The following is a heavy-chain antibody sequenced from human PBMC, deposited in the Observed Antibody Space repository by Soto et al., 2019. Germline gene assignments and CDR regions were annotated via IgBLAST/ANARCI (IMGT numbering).Heavy chain of an antibody. Sequence: SVKVSCKASGGTFSSYAISWVRQAPGQGLEWMGGIIPIFGTANYAQKFQGRVTITADESTSTAYMELSSLRSEDTAVYYCARDLKVIVVDPGYYGMDVWGQGTTVTVSS. CDR1: GGTFSSYA. D-gene: IGHD3-22*01. CDR3: ARDLKVIVVDPGYYGMDV. J-gene: IGHJ6*02. V-gene: IGHV1-69*13. CDR2: IIPIFGTA.